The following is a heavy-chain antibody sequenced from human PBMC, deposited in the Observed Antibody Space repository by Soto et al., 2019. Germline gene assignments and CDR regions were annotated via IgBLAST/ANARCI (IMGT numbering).Heavy chain of an antibody. D-gene: IGHD4-17*01. V-gene: IGHV4-31*03. CDR2: IYYSGST. CDR1: GGSIISGGYY. CDR3: ARVSTVTKLDY. J-gene: IGHJ4*01. Sequence: TLSVTCTVAGGSIISGGYYWSWLRQHPGKGLEWIGYIYYSGSTYYNPSLKSRVTISVDTSKNQFSLKLSSVTAADTAVYYCARVSTVTKLDYWGHGILVTVSS.